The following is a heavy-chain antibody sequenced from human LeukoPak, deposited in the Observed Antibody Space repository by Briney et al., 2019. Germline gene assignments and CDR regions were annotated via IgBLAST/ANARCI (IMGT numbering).Heavy chain of an antibody. CDR2: IYYSGST. J-gene: IGHJ5*02. V-gene: IGHV4-30-4*01. CDR3: ARRIVVVPAAHTGGWFDP. D-gene: IGHD2-2*01. CDR1: GGSISSGDYY. Sequence: SETLSLTCTVSGGSISSGDYYWSWIRQPPGKGLEWIGYIYYSGSTYYNPSLKSRVTISVDTSKNQFSLKLSSVTAADTAVYYCARRIVVVPAAHTGGWFDPWGQGTLATVSS.